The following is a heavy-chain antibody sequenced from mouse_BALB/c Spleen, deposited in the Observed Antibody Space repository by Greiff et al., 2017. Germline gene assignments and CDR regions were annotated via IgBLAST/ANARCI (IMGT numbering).Heavy chain of an antibody. CDR3: ARNGLRPAWFAY. Sequence: VQLQESGPGLVAPSQSLSITCTVSGFTLTSYGVHWVRQSPGKGLEWLGVIWSGGSTDYNAAFISRLSISKDNSKSQVFFKMHSLQANDTAIYYCARNGLRPAWFAYWGQGTLVTVSA. D-gene: IGHD1-2*01. CDR1: GFTLTSYG. V-gene: IGHV2-2*02. CDR2: IWSGGST. J-gene: IGHJ3*01.